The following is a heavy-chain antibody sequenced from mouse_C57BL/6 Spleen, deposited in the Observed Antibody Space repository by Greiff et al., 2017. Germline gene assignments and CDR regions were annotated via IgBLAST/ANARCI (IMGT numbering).Heavy chain of an antibody. D-gene: IGHD1-1*01. CDR3: ARLGGSFYAMDY. Sequence: VQLKESGAELVKPGASVKLSCTASGFNIKDYYLHWVKQRTEQGLEWIGRIAPEDGETKYAPKFQGKATITAATSSNTAYLQLSSLTSEDTAVYYCARLGGSFYAMDYWGQGSSVTVST. J-gene: IGHJ4*01. CDR2: IAPEDGET. V-gene: IGHV14-2*01. CDR1: GFNIKDYY.